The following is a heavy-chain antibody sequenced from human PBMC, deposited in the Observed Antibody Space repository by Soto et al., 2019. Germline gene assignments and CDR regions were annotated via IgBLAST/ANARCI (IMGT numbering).Heavy chain of an antibody. Sequence: EVQLVESGGGLVQPGRSLRLSCAASGFTFDDYAMHWVRQAPGKGLEWVSGISWNSGSIGYADSVKGRFTISRDNAKNSLYLQMNSLRADDTALYYCAKEPGTLTTGTLGFDLLGRGTLVTVAS. D-gene: IGHD4-17*01. CDR1: GFTFDDYA. CDR3: AKEPGTLTTGTLGFDL. J-gene: IGHJ2*01. V-gene: IGHV3-9*01. CDR2: ISWNSGSI.